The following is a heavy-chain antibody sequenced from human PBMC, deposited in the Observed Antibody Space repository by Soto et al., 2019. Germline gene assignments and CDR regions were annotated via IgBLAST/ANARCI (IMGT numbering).Heavy chain of an antibody. D-gene: IGHD5-18*01. J-gene: IGHJ5*02. CDR2: ISSSSSYI. Sequence: KPGGSLRLSCAASGFSFSSDTMNWVRQAPGKGLEWVSSISSSSSYIYYADSVKGRFTISRDNAKNSLYLQMNSLRVEDTALYYCARDVETSMDGLNYFDPWGQGTLVTVSS. CDR1: GFSFSSDT. V-gene: IGHV3-21*01. CDR3: ARDVETSMDGLNYFDP.